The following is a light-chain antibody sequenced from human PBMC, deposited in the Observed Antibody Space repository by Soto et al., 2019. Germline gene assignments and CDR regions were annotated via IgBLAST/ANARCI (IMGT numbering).Light chain of an antibody. CDR2: ETS. V-gene: IGKV3-11*01. Sequence: DIVLTQTPVILSLSPGERVTLSCRASQSIGRALAWYQQKSGQAPRLLVYETSNRATGVAARVSGSGSGTDFTLNIRGLEPDDSAVYYCQQRDNWPWTFGQGTTVELK. CDR1: QSIGRA. J-gene: IGKJ1*01. CDR3: QQRDNWPWT.